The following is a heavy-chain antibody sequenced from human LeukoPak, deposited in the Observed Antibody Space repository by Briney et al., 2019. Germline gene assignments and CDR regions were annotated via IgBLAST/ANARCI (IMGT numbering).Heavy chain of an antibody. D-gene: IGHD2-2*01. CDR1: GASIITDTYC. CDR2: IYSGST. Sequence: SETLSLTCTVSGASIITDTYCWGWIRQSPGTGLEWIGSIYSGSTYYNPSLKSRVTISADTSKNQLSLKLSSVTATDTAFYYCARYQLPNYYGMDVWGQGTTVTVSS. CDR3: ARYQLPNYYGMDV. J-gene: IGHJ6*02. V-gene: IGHV4-39*01.